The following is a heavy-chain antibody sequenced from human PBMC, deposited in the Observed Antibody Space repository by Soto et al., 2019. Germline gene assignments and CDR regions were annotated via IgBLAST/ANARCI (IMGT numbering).Heavy chain of an antibody. CDR2: INPNSGTT. CDR3: ARGFATHYVDL. V-gene: IGHV1-2*04. J-gene: IGHJ4*02. Sequence: QVQLVQSGAEVKKPGASVRVSCRASDYTFTAYFIHWVRQAPGQGLEWVGSINPNSGTTKYAQKFRGWVTVTADTSITTAYMELGRLRSDDTAVYYCARGFATHYVDLWGQGTLVTVSS. CDR1: DYTFTAYF. D-gene: IGHD3-3*01.